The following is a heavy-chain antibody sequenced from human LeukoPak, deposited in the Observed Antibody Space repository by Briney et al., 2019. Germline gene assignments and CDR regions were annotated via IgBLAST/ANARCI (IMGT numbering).Heavy chain of an antibody. V-gene: IGHV3-21*01. J-gene: IGHJ4*02. CDR2: ISSSSSYI. Sequence: GGSLRLSCAASGFTFSSYSMNWARQAPGKGLEWVSSISSSSSYIYYADSVKGRFTISRDNAKNSLYLQMNSLRAEDTAVYYCARVGSRGYSYGYYGDWGQGTLVTVSS. D-gene: IGHD5-18*01. CDR1: GFTFSSYS. CDR3: ARVGSRGYSYGYYGD.